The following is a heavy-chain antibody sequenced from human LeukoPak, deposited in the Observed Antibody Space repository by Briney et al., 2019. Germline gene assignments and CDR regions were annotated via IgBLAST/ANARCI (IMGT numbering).Heavy chain of an antibody. J-gene: IGHJ4*02. CDR1: GFTFSSYT. V-gene: IGHV3-21*01. CDR2: ISSSSNDI. D-gene: IGHD7-27*01. Sequence: SGGSLRLSCAASGFTFSSYTMSWVRQAPGKGLEWVTSISSSSNDIFYADSVKGRFTISRDNSKSTLYLQMNSLRAEDTAVYYCARGSNWGSRVYYFDYWGQGTLVTVSS. CDR3: ARGSNWGSRVYYFDY.